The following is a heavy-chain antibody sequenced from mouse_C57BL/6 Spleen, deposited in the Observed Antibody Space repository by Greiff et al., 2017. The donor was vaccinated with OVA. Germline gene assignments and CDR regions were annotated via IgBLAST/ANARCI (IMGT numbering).Heavy chain of an antibody. V-gene: IGHV1-9*01. J-gene: IGHJ2*01. D-gene: IGHD1-1*01. CDR3: ARKKVDYGSSHFYFDY. Sequence: QVQLQQSGAELMKPGASVKLSCKATGYTFTGYWIEWVKQRPGHGLEWIGEILPGSGSTNYNEKFKGKATFTADTSSNTAYMQLSSLTTEDSAIYYCARKKVDYGSSHFYFDYWGQGTTLTVSS. CDR2: ILPGSGST. CDR1: GYTFTGYW.